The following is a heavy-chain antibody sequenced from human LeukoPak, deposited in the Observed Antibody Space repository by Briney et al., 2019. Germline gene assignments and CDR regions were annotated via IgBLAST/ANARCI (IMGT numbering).Heavy chain of an antibody. CDR1: GYTFGNYF. V-gene: IGHV1-46*04. CDR2: INPREGSR. CDR3: MRAYNREAVPSPTNAPFDY. J-gene: IGHJ4*02. Sequence: ASVKASCKASGYTFGNYFMHWVRQAPGQRLEWMGIINPREGSRRYAQELQGRVTMTRDTSKSTVYMELSSLRSDDTAVYYCMRAYNREAVPSPTNAPFDYWGQGTLVSVSS. D-gene: IGHD1-14*01.